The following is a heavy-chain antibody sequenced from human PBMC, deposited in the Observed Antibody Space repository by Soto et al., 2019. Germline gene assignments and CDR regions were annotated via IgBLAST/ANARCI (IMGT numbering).Heavy chain of an antibody. V-gene: IGHV4-39*01. D-gene: IGHD4-17*01. CDR1: GGSISSSSYY. CDR3: APSDGYGDYGGYPS. CDR2: IYYSGST. J-gene: IGHJ4*02. Sequence: SETLSLTCTVSGGSISSSSYYWGWIRQPPGKGLEWIGSIYYSGSTYYNPSLKSRVTISVDTSKNQFSLKLSSVTAADTAVYYCAPSDGYGDYGGYPSWGQGTLVTVSS.